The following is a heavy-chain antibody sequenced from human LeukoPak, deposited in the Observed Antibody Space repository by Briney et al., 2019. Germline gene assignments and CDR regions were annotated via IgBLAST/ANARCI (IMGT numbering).Heavy chain of an antibody. Sequence: SETLSLTCTVSGGSISSGGYYWSWIRQPPGKGLEWIGYIYHSGSTYYNPSLKSRVTISVDRSKNQFSLKLSSVTAADTAVYYCAAVAAAGTRTLDYWGQGTLVTVPS. CDR3: AAVAAAGTRTLDY. CDR1: GGSISSGGYY. CDR2: IYHSGST. D-gene: IGHD6-13*01. J-gene: IGHJ4*02. V-gene: IGHV4-30-2*01.